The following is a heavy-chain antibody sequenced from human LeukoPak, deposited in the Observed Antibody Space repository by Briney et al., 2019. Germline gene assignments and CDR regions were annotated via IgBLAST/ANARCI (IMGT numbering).Heavy chain of an antibody. CDR2: IYSTGST. CDR1: GGSISSGAYY. D-gene: IGHD3-16*01. J-gene: IGHJ3*02. Sequence: PSETLSLTCIVSGGSISSGAYYWAWIRQPPGTGLEWIGSIYSTGSTYKNPSLKSRVTISIDTSKNQFSLKLNSVTAADTAVFYCAREPITSGGNDAFDIWGQGTMVTVSS. V-gene: IGHV4-39*02. CDR3: AREPITSGGNDAFDI.